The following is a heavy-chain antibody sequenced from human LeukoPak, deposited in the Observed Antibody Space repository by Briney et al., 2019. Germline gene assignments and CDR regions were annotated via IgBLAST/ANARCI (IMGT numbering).Heavy chain of an antibody. V-gene: IGHV1-69*04. Sequence: SVKVSCKASGGTFSSYAISWVRQAPGQGLEWMGRIIPILGIANYAQKFQGRVTITADKSTSTAYMELSSLRSEDTAVYYCARLGELLDEDDAFVIWGQGTMVTVSS. J-gene: IGHJ3*02. CDR1: GGTFSSYA. CDR2: IIPILGIA. CDR3: ARLGELLDEDDAFVI. D-gene: IGHD1-26*01.